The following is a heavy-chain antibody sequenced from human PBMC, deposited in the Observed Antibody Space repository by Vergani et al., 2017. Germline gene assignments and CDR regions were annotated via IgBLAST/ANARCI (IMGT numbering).Heavy chain of an antibody. V-gene: IGHV1-18*04. CDR1: GYTFTSYG. J-gene: IGHJ4*02. CDR2: ISVYNGNT. CDR3: AGTKNYYDSSGFDY. Sequence: QVQLVQSGAEVKKPGASVKVSCKASGYTFTSYGISWVRQAPGQGLEWMGWISVYNGNTNYAQKFPGRVTMTTDTSTSTAYMELRSLVSDDTAVYYCAGTKNYYDSSGFDYWGQGTLVTVSS. D-gene: IGHD3-22*01.